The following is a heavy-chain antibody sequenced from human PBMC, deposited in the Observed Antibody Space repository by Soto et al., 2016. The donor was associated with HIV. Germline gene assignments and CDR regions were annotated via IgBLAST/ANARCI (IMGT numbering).Heavy chain of an antibody. CDR1: GGTFSSYA. V-gene: IGHV1-69*13. CDR3: VRGDCSSTSCYRQAFDI. D-gene: IGHD2-2*01. J-gene: IGHJ3*02. CDR2: IIPILGPT. Sequence: QVQLVQSGAEVKKPGSSVKVSCKASGGTFSSYAISWVRQAPGQGLEWMGGIIPILGPTNYAQKFQGRVTITADESTSTGYMELRGLRSDDTAVYYCVRGDCSSTSCYRQAFDIWGQGTMVTVSS.